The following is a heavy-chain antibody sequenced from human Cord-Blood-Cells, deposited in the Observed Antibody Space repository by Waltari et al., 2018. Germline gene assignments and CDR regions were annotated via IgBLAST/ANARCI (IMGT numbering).Heavy chain of an antibody. Sequence: EVQLVESGGGLVQPGGSRKLACAASGFTVSGSAMQWVRQAAGKGLEWVGRIRSKANSYATAYAASVKGRFTISRDDSKNTAYLQMNSLKTEDTAVYYCTRQWRDAFDIWGQGTMVTVSS. CDR3: TRQWRDAFDI. V-gene: IGHV3-73*01. CDR2: IRSKANSYAT. D-gene: IGHD5-12*01. J-gene: IGHJ3*02. CDR1: GFTVSGSA.